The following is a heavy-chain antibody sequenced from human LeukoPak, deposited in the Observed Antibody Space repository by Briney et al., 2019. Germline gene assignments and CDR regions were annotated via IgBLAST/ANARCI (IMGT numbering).Heavy chain of an antibody. V-gene: IGHV3-11*01. CDR2: ISSSGSTI. J-gene: IGHJ4*02. CDR3: ARYLYSLDY. D-gene: IGHD2-15*01. Sequence: GGSLRLSCAAYGFTFNDYALSWIRQAPGKGLEWVSYISSSGSTIYYADSVKGRFTISRDNAKNSLYLQMNSLRAEDTAVYYCARYLYSLDYWGQGTLVTVSS. CDR1: GFTFNDYA.